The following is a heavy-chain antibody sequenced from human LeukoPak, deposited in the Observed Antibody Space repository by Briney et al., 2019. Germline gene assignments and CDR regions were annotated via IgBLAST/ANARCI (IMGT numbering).Heavy chain of an antibody. J-gene: IGHJ6*03. V-gene: IGHV1-46*01. CDR1: GYTFTSYY. D-gene: IGHD5-12*01. CDR2: INPSGGST. Sequence: ASVKVSCKASGYTFTSYYMHWVRQAPGQGLEWMGIINPSGGSTSYAQKFQGGVTMTRDMSTSTVYMELSSLRSEDTAVYYCARDPRLRHYYYYYYMDVWGKGTTVTVSS. CDR3: ARDPRLRHYYYYYYMDV.